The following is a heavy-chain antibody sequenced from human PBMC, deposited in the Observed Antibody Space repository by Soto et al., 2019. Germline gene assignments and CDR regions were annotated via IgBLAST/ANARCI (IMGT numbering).Heavy chain of an antibody. CDR1: GFTFSSYG. D-gene: IGHD2-15*01. CDR2: IWYDGSNK. J-gene: IGHJ4*02. V-gene: IGHV3-33*01. Sequence: QVQLVESGGGVVQPGRSLRLSCAASGFTFSSYGMHWVRQAPGKGLEWVAVIWYDGSNKYYADSVKGRFTISRDNSKNTLYLQMNSLRAEDTAVYYCARESGGCSGGSCYGEGGSFDYWGQGTLVTVSS. CDR3: ARESGGCSGGSCYGEGGSFDY.